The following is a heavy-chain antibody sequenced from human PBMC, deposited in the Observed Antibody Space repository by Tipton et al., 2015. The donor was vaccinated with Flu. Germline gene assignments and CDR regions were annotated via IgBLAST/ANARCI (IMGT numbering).Heavy chain of an antibody. CDR2: VFTSGST. CDR1: GGSMTSGSFY. J-gene: IGHJ4*02. D-gene: IGHD3-10*01. CDR3: ARASGSGSYVIFDY. Sequence: TLSLTCTVSGGSMTSGSFYWSWIRQPAGKGLEWIGRVFTSGSTNYSPSLRSRLTISIDTSKNQFSLNLTSVTAADTAVYYCARASGSGSYVIFDYWGQGTLVTVSS. V-gene: IGHV4-61*02.